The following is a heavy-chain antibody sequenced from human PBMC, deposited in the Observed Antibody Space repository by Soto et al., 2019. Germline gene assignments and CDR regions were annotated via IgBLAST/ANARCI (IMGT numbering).Heavy chain of an antibody. CDR3: ARESMVRGAYFDY. Sequence: PGGSLRLSCAASGFTFSSYGMHWVRQAPGKGLEWVAVIWYDGSNKYYADSVKGRFTISRDNSKNTLYLQMNSLRAEDTAVYYCARESMVRGAYFDYWGQGTLVTVSS. CDR2: IWYDGSNK. V-gene: IGHV3-33*01. J-gene: IGHJ4*02. D-gene: IGHD3-10*01. CDR1: GFTFSSYG.